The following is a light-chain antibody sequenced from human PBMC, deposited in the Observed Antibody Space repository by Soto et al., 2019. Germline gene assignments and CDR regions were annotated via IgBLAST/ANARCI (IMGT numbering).Light chain of an antibody. CDR3: QQYNSYTWT. CDR1: QSISSW. V-gene: IGKV1-5*01. CDR2: DAS. J-gene: IGKJ1*01. Sequence: DIQITQSPSTLSASVRERVTITCGASQSISSWLAWYQQKPGKAPKLLIYDASSLESGVPSRFSGSGSGTEFTLTISSLQPDDFATYYCQQYNSYTWTFGQGTKVDIK.